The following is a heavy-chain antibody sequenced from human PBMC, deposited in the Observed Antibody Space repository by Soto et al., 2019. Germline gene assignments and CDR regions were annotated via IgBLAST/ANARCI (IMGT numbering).Heavy chain of an antibody. V-gene: IGHV4-4*02. J-gene: IGHJ6*02. CDR1: GGSISSTKW. D-gene: IGHD4-4*01. Sequence: VQLQESGPGLVKPSGTLSLTCAVSGGSISSTKWWTWVRQPPGKGLEWIAEISHSEGSNYNPSLKSRVAMSLDNSKNQFSLRLSSVTAADTAVYYCATQTISYTWDVWGQGTTVTGS. CDR2: ISHSEGS. CDR3: ATQTISYTWDV.